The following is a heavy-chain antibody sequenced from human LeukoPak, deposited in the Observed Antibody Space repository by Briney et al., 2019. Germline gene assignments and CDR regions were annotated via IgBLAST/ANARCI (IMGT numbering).Heavy chain of an antibody. V-gene: IGHV3-23*01. J-gene: IGHJ4*02. Sequence: GGSLRLSCVASGFIFRDYAMSWVRQAPAGGLGWVSSLRGDGETFYTDSVKGRFTLSRDHSRNTVYLQLSNLRVEDTAVYYCAKASWVSSADAVLWGQGTLVTVS. CDR1: GFIFRDYA. CDR2: LRGDGET. CDR3: AKASWVSSADAVL. D-gene: IGHD3-16*01.